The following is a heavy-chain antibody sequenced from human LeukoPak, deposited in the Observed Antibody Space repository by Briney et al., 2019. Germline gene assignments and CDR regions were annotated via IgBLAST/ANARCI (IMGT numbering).Heavy chain of an antibody. CDR2: ISDDGGKK. Sequence: GGSLRLSCVASGFTFGSYAMHWVRQAPGKGLEWVAVISDDGGKKHYADSVKGRFIISRDNSKNTLFLQMNSLRAEDTAVYYCARGRGYCSGGSCLRFDYWGQGTLVTVSS. CDR3: ARGRGYCSGGSCLRFDY. V-gene: IGHV3-30*04. CDR1: GFTFGSYA. J-gene: IGHJ4*02. D-gene: IGHD2-15*01.